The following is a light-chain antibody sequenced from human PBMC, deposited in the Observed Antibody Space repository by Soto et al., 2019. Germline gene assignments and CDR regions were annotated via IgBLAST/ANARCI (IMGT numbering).Light chain of an antibody. CDR2: EVR. CDR3: SAYTARSTLV. CDR1: MRDVGAYNL. V-gene: IGLV2-14*01. Sequence: QSALTQPASVSGSGGQSITISCSGTMRDVGAYNLVSWYQQHPGTAPKLSIYEVRNRPSGISSRFSGSRSGNTASLTISGLQPEDEGEYYCSAYTARSTLVFGGGTKLTVL. J-gene: IGLJ3*02.